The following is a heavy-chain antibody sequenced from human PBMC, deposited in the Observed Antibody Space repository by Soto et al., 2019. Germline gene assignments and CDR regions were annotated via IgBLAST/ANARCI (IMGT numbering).Heavy chain of an antibody. D-gene: IGHD3-16*02. Sequence: EVQLVESGGGLGQPGGSLRLSCAASGFTFRNYWMYWVRQAPGKGLVWVSHINGDGSITAYADSVRGRFTISRDDAKNTLFLQMTSLRPEDTAVYYCVRGGNYVWGSYQDWGQGPLVTGSS. J-gene: IGHJ1*01. CDR3: VRGGNYVWGSYQD. CDR1: GFTFRNYW. CDR2: INGDGSIT. V-gene: IGHV3-74*01.